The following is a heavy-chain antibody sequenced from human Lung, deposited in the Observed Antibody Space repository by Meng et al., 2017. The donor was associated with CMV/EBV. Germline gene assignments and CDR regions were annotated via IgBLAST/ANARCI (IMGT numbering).Heavy chain of an antibody. CDR2: ISTRSDGI. J-gene: IGHJ4*02. CDR3: ARDVDWSLDY. Sequence: ASVXVSCKASGYTFTNYGISWVRQAPGQGLEWMAWISTRSDGITYAQNFQDRVTLSTDTSTRTSYLELGGLRSDDTAMYYCARDVDWSLDYWGQGTLVTVSS. V-gene: IGHV1-18*01. D-gene: IGHD3-9*01. CDR1: GYTFTNYG.